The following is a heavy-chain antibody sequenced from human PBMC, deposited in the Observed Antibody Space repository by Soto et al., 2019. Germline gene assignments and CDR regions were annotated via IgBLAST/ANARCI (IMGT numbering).Heavy chain of an antibody. CDR1: GFTFSSYW. D-gene: IGHD5-12*01. J-gene: IGHJ6*02. CDR2: IKQDGSEK. Sequence: GGSLRLSCAASGFTFSSYWMSWVRQAPGKGLEWVANIKQDGSEKYYVDSVKGRFTISRDNAKNSLYLQMNSLRAEDTAVYYCARASIGYGGYDRSYYYGMDVWGQGTTVTVSS. V-gene: IGHV3-7*05. CDR3: ARASIGYGGYDRSYYYGMDV.